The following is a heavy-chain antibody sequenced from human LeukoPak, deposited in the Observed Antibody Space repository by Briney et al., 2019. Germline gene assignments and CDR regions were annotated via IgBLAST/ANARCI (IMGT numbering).Heavy chain of an antibody. D-gene: IGHD1-26*01. CDR1: GVSISSSNSY. Sequence: SETLSLTCTVSGVSISSSNSYWGWIRQPPGKGLEWIGSIYYSGNTYYNASLKSQVSISIDTSKNQFSLRLTSVTAADTAVYYCARDAGGWELPGGLWYYFDYWGQGTLVTVSS. V-gene: IGHV4-39*02. CDR2: IYYSGNT. J-gene: IGHJ4*02. CDR3: ARDAGGWELPGGLWYYFDY.